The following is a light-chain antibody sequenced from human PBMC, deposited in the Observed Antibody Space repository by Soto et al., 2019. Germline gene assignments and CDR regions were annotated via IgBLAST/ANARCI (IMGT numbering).Light chain of an antibody. Sequence: QSVLTQPASVSGSPGQSITISCTATSSDVGGYNYVSWYQQHPGKAPKLMIYDVSNRPSGVSNRFSGSKSGNTASLTISGLQAEDEADYYCSSYTSSSTDFGTGTKLTVL. V-gene: IGLV2-14*01. CDR3: SSYTSSSTD. J-gene: IGLJ1*01. CDR2: DVS. CDR1: SSDVGGYNY.